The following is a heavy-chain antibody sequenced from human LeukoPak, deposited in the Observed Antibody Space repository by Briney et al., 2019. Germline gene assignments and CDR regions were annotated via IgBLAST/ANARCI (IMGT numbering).Heavy chain of an antibody. J-gene: IGHJ4*02. D-gene: IGHD3-22*01. CDR3: ARAPGTMIVVDY. CDR2: ISGYNDNT. CDR1: GYTFTSYG. Sequence: ASVKVSCKASGYTFTSYGISWVRQAPGQGLEWMGWISGYNDNTKYTQKLQGRVTMTTDTSTSTAYMELRSLRPDDTAVYYCARAPGTMIVVDYWGQGTLVTVSS. V-gene: IGHV1-18*01.